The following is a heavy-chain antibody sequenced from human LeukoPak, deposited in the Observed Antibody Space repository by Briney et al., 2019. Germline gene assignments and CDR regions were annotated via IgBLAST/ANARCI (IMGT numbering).Heavy chain of an antibody. D-gene: IGHD3-9*01. CDR3: ARVNIDILTGYFTFDY. CDR1: GGSISSYY. V-gene: IGHV4-59*01. J-gene: IGHJ4*02. CDR2: IYYSGST. Sequence: PSETLSLTCTVSGGSISSYYWSWIRQPPGKGLEWIGYIYYSGSTNYNPFLKSRVTISVDTSKNQFSQKLSSVTAADTAAYYCARVNIDILTGYFTFDYWGQGTLVTVSS.